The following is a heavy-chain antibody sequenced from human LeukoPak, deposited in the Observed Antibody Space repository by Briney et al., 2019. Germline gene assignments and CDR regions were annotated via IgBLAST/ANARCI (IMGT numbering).Heavy chain of an antibody. J-gene: IGHJ4*02. D-gene: IGHD2-2*01. CDR2: ISSNGGST. V-gene: IGHV3-64*01. CDR3: ARGPAFSIVVVPAAISH. CDR1: GFTFSSYA. Sequence: GGSLRLSCAASGFTFSSYAMHWVRQAPGKGLEYVSAISSNGGSTYYANSVKGRFTISRDNSKNTLYLQMGSLRAEDMAVYYCARGPAFSIVVVPAAISHWGQGTLVTVSS.